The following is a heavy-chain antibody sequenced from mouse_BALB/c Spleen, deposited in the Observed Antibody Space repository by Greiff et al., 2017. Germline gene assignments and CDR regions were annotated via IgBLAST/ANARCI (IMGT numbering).Heavy chain of an antibody. CDR1: GYSITSGYY. V-gene: IGHV3-6*02. CDR3: ASYDYDGGYYAMDY. J-gene: IGHJ4*01. D-gene: IGHD2-4*01. CDR2: ISYDGSN. Sequence: ESGPGLVKPSQSLSLTCSVTGYSITSGYYWNWIRQFPGNKLEWMGYISYDGSNNYNPSLKNRISITRDTSKNQFFLKLNSVTTEDTATYYCASYDYDGGYYAMDYWGQGTSVTVSS.